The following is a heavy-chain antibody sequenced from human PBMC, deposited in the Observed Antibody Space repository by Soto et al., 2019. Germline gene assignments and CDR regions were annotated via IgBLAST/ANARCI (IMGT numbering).Heavy chain of an antibody. CDR1: GFTFSDYY. Sequence: QVQLVESGGGLVKPGGSLRLSCAASGFTFSDYYMSWIRQAPGKGLEWVSYISSSGSTIYYADSVKGRFTISRDNAKNPLDLQMNSLRADDTAVYYWARSLVPVAQWGGGWFDPWGQGTLGTVSS. D-gene: IGHD2-2*01. J-gene: IGHJ5*02. CDR2: ISSSGSTI. CDR3: ARSLVPVAQWGGGWFDP. V-gene: IGHV3-11*01.